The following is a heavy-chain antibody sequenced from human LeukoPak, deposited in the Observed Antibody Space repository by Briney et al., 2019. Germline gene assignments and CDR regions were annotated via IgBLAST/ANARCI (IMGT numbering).Heavy chain of an antibody. V-gene: IGHV4-39*07. CDR3: ARGGTGYIDY. CDR1: GGSISSNSYY. D-gene: IGHD6-25*01. CDR2: IYYSGST. J-gene: IGHJ4*02. Sequence: PSETLSLTCTVSGGSISSNSYYWGWIRQPPGKGLEWIGSIYYSGSTNYNPSLKSRVTISVDKSKNQFSLKLSSVTAADTAVYYCARGGTGYIDYWGQGTLVTVSS.